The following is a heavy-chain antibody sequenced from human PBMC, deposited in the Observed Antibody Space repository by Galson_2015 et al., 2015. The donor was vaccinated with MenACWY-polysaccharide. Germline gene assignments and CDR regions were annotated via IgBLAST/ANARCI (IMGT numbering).Heavy chain of an antibody. CDR3: ARAYVATVTTDYFDY. D-gene: IGHD4-17*01. J-gene: IGHJ4*02. Sequence: SVKVSCKASGYTFTGYYMHWLRQAPGQGLEWMGWINPNSGGTNYAQKFQGRVTMTRDTSISTAYMELSRLRSDDTAVYYCARAYVATVTTDYFDYWGQGTLVTVSS. V-gene: IGHV1-2*02. CDR2: INPNSGGT. CDR1: GYTFTGYY.